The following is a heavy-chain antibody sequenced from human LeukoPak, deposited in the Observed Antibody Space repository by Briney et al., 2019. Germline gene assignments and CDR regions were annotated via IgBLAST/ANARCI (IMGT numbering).Heavy chain of an antibody. J-gene: IGHJ4*02. CDR1: GYTFTRYG. CDR2: ISAYNGNT. V-gene: IGHV1-18*01. Sequence: ASVKVSCKASGYTFTRYGISWVRQAPGQGLEWMGWISAYNGNTNYAQKLQGRVTMTTDTSTSTAYMELRSLRSDDTAVYYCARLGYSSGWYGFGCDYWGQGTLVTVSS. D-gene: IGHD6-19*01. CDR3: ARLGYSSGWYGFGCDY.